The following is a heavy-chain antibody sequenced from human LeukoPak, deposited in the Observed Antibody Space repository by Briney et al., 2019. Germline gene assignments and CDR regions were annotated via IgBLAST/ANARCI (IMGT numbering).Heavy chain of an antibody. CDR2: IYYSGSA. D-gene: IGHD3-10*01. CDR1: GGSVSNGNYY. Sequence: PSETLSLTCTVSGGSVSNGNYYWSWLRQPPGKALEWIGYIYYSGSANYSPSLEGRVTISVDTSKNQFSVKLSSVTAADTAVYYCARSQNYYGSGDYWSQGTLVTVSS. V-gene: IGHV4-61*01. CDR3: ARSQNYYGSGDY. J-gene: IGHJ4*02.